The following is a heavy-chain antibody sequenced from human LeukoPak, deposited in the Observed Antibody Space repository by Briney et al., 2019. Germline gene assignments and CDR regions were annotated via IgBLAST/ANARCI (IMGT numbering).Heavy chain of an antibody. D-gene: IGHD3-10*01. CDR2: INHSGST. Sequence: SETLSLTCAVYGGSFSGYYWSWVRQPPGKGLEWMGEINHSGSTNYNPSLKSRVTISVDTSKNQFSLKLSSVTAADMAVYYCARGGRITMVRGGHPYYFDYWGQGTLVTVSS. J-gene: IGHJ4*02. V-gene: IGHV4-34*01. CDR1: GGSFSGYY. CDR3: ARGGRITMVRGGHPYYFDY.